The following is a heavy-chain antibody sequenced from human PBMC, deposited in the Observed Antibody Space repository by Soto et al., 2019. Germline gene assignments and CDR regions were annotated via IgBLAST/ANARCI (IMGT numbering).Heavy chain of an antibody. CDR1: GFTFDDYA. CDR3: AKDMGVALDY. V-gene: IGHV3-9*01. J-gene: IGHJ4*02. Sequence: EVQLVESGGGLVQPGRSLRLSCAASGFTFDDYAMHWVRQAPGKGLEWVSGISWNSGSIGYADSVKGRFTISRDNAKNSLYLRMNSLRAEDTALYYCAKDMGVALDYWGQGTLVTVSS. D-gene: IGHD3-3*01. CDR2: ISWNSGSI.